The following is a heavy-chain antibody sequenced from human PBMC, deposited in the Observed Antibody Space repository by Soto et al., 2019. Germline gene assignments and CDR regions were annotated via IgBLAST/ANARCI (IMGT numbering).Heavy chain of an antibody. J-gene: IGHJ6*02. CDR1: GYSFTSYW. V-gene: IGHV5-10-1*01. D-gene: IGHD6-6*01. CDR2: IDPSDSYT. Sequence: GESLKISCKGSGYSFTSYWISWVRQMPGKGLEWMGRIDPSDSYTNYSPSFQGHVTISADKSISTAYLQWSSLKASDTAMYYCASIEYSSAQGFYYYYGMDGLGQGTTVTVSS. CDR3: ASIEYSSAQGFYYYYGMDG.